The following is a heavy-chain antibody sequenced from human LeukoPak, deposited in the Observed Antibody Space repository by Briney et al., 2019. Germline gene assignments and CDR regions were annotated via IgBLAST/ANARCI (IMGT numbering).Heavy chain of an antibody. D-gene: IGHD3-9*01. CDR2: MNSNSGNT. Sequence: ASVKVSCKASGYTFTSYDINWVRQATGQGLEWMGWMNSNSGNTGYAQKFQGRVTMTRNTSISTAYMELSSLRSEDTAVYYCARDCYDILTGYYRWFDPWGQGTLVTVSS. CDR1: GYTFTSYD. V-gene: IGHV1-8*01. CDR3: ARDCYDILTGYYRWFDP. J-gene: IGHJ5*02.